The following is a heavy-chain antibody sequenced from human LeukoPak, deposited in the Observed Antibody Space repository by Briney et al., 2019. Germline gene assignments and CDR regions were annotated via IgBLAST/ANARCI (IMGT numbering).Heavy chain of an antibody. V-gene: IGHV1-46*01. D-gene: IGHD5-24*01. Sequence: ASVKVSCKASGYTFTSYYLHWVRQAPGQGLEWMGIINPSGGSTSYAQKFQGRVTMTRDMSTSTVYMELSSLRSEDTAVYYCARDRVREMATITDYRGQGTLVTVSS. CDR1: GYTFTSYY. CDR2: INPSGGST. CDR3: ARDRVREMATITDY. J-gene: IGHJ4*02.